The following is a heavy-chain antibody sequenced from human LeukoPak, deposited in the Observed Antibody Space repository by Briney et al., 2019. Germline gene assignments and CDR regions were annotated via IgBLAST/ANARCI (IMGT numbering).Heavy chain of an antibody. CDR1: GFTVSSNY. Sequence: GGSLRLSCAASGFTVSSNYMSWVRQAPGKGLEWVSVIYDGGTTYYADYVKGRFTISRDKSTNTLYLQMNSLRAEDTAVYYCAREGYSSGWSFDYWGQGTLVTVSS. V-gene: IGHV3-66*02. D-gene: IGHD6-19*01. CDR3: AREGYSSGWSFDY. J-gene: IGHJ4*02. CDR2: IYDGGTT.